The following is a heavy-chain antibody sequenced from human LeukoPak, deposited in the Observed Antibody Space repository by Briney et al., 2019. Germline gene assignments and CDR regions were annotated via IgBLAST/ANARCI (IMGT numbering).Heavy chain of an antibody. Sequence: SEMLSLTCTVSGGSISSYYWSWIRQPPGKGLEWIGYIYYSGSTNYNPSLKSRVSISVDTSKNQFSLKLSSVTAADTAVYYCVGEKWLRSSAFDYWGQGPLSTVSS. V-gene: IGHV4-59*01. CDR2: IYYSGST. CDR3: VGEKWLRSSAFDY. D-gene: IGHD5-12*01. CDR1: GGSISSYY. J-gene: IGHJ4*02.